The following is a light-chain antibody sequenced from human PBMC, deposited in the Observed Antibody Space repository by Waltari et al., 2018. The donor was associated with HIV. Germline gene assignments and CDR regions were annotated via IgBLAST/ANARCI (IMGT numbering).Light chain of an antibody. CDR3: QSYDSSLSVWV. Sequence: QSVLTQPPSVSGAPGQRVTISCTGSSSNIGAGYDVHWYQQIPGTAPKLLIYVHSHPPSGVPYRFSGSKSGTSASLAITGLQAEDEADYYCQSYDSSLSVWVFGGGTKLTVL. V-gene: IGLV1-40*01. CDR2: VHS. J-gene: IGLJ3*02. CDR1: SSNIGAGYD.